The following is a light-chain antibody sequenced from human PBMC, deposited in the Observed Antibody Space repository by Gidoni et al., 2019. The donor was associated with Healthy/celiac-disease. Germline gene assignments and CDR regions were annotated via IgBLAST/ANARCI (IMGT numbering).Light chain of an antibody. CDR2: DAS. V-gene: IGKV3-11*01. J-gene: IGKJ3*01. CDR3: QQRSNWPPLFT. Sequence: DIVLPPSPATLSLSPGERATLSCRASQSVSSYLAWYQQKPGQAPRLLIYDASNRATGIPARFSGSGSGTDFTLTISSLEPEDFAVYYCQQRSNWPPLFTFGPGTKVDIK. CDR1: QSVSSY.